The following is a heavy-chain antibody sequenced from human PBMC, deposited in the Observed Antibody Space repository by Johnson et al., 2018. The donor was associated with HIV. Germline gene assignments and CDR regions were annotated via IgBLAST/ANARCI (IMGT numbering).Heavy chain of an antibody. J-gene: IGHJ3*02. V-gene: IGHV3-30*04. CDR3: ATLRLLDI. CDR1: GFTFSSYA. CDR2: ISYDGSNK. D-gene: IGHD6-25*01. Sequence: QVQLVESGGGVVQPGRSLRLSCAASGFTFSSYAMHWVRQAPGKGLEWVAVISYDGSNKYYADSVKGRFTISRDNSKNTLYLQMNSLRAGDTAVYYCATLRLLDIWGQGTMVTVSS.